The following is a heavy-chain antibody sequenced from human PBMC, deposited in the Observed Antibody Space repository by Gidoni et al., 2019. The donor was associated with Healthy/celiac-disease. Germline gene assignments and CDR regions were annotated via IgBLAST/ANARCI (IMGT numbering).Heavy chain of an antibody. CDR3: AREVRYRVYFDL. CDR1: GFTSRDYY. J-gene: IGHJ2*01. CDR2: ISSSISYT. Sequence: VQLVESGGAWVRTGGSLGLSCAASGFTSRDYYMRWIRQAPGKGLGWVSYISSSISYTNYADSVKGRFTISRDNAKNSLYLQMNSLRADDTAVYYCAREVRYRVYFDLWGRGTLVTVSS. D-gene: IGHD3-16*02. V-gene: IGHV3-11*06.